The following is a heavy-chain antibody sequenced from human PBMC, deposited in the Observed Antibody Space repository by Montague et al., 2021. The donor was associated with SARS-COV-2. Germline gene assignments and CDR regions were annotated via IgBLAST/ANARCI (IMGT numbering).Heavy chain of an antibody. CDR1: SGSISSSSYY. V-gene: IGHV4-39*01. Sequence: ETLSLTCTVSSGSISSSSYYWGWIRQPPGKGLEWIGSIYYSGSTYYNPSLKSRVTISVDTSKNQFSLKLSSVTAADTAVYYCARQVGTMIVVVIIKLRYYFDYWGQGTLVTVSS. J-gene: IGHJ4*02. CDR3: ARQVGTMIVVVIIKLRYYFDY. CDR2: IYYSGST. D-gene: IGHD3-22*01.